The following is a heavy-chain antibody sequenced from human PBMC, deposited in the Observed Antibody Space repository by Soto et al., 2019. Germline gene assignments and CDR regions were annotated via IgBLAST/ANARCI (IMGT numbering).Heavy chain of an antibody. V-gene: IGHV4-34*01. CDR2: INHSGST. CDR1: GGSFSGYF. J-gene: IGHJ4*02. Sequence: PSETLSLTCAVYGGSFSGYFWSWIRQPPGKGLEWIGEINHSGSTNYNPSLKSRVTISVDTSKNQFSLKLTSVTAADTAVYYCARVPREYSWSDYWGQGTLVTVSS. D-gene: IGHD3-3*01. CDR3: ARVPREYSWSDY.